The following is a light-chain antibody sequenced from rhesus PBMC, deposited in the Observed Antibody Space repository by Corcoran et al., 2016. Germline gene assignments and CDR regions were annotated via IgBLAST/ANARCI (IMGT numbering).Light chain of an antibody. J-gene: IGKJ4*01. CDR1: QGIRLS. CDR2: RAS. V-gene: IGKV1-69*01. Sequence: DIQMTQSPSSLSASVGDRVTITCRASQGIRLSLAWYQQQPGKAPTLLIYRASLLETGVPSRFSGSGSGTDVTLTIISLQPEDIATYFCQQHDYLPLTFGGGTTVEL. CDR3: QQHDYLPLT.